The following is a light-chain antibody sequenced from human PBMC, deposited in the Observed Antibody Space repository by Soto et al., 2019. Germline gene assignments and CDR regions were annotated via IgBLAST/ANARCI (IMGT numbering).Light chain of an antibody. V-gene: IGKV1-16*02. CDR2: AAS. CDR1: QDISNY. CDR3: QQYISYPCT. J-gene: IGKJ3*01. Sequence: DIQMTQSASSLSASVGDRVTITCRASQDISNYLAWFQQKPGKAPKSLIYAASRLQSGVPSKFSGSGSGTDFTLTINSLQPEDFATYYCQQYISYPCTFGPGTKVDIK.